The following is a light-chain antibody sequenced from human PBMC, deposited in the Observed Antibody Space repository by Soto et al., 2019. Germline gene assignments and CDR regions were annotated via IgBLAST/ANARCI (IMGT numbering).Light chain of an antibody. CDR3: QQYDTYWT. J-gene: IGKJ4*01. Sequence: DIHMTQSPSSLSASVVGIVSSTFRASQDINICLNWYQQRPGKAPNLLIYDASNLEAGVPSRFSGSGSGTDFTLTISSLQTEDLATYYCQQYDTYWTFGGGTKVDI. CDR2: DAS. V-gene: IGKV1-33*01. CDR1: QDINIC.